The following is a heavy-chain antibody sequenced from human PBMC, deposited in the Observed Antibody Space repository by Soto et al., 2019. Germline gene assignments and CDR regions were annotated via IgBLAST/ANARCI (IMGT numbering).Heavy chain of an antibody. CDR3: AKDRTGPYDSSEGDY. J-gene: IGHJ4*02. Sequence: GGSLRLSCAASGFTFSSYAMSWVRQAPGKGLEWVSAISGSGGSTYYADSVKGRFTISRDNSKNTLYLQMNSLRAEDTAVYYCAKDRTGPYDSSEGDYWGQGTLVTVSS. V-gene: IGHV3-23*01. CDR2: ISGSGGST. CDR1: GFTFSSYA. D-gene: IGHD3-22*01.